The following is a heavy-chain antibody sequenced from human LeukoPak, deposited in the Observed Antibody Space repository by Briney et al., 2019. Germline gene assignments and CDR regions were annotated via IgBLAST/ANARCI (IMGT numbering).Heavy chain of an antibody. D-gene: IGHD5-18*01. V-gene: IGHV3-21*04. CDR1: GFTFSSYS. CDR3: AKDQPGGYSYGNFDY. J-gene: IGHJ4*02. CDR2: ISSSSSYI. Sequence: GGSLRLSCAASGFTFSSYSMNWVRQAPGKGLEWVSSISSSSSYIYYADSVKGRFTISRDNSKNTLYLQMNSLRAEDTAVYYCAKDQPGGYSYGNFDYWGQGTLVTVSS.